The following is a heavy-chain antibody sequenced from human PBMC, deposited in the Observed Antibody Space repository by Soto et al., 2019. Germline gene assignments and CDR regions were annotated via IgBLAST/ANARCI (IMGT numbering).Heavy chain of an antibody. CDR2: INPSGGST. CDR3: ARERVITIFGVVIIAYNWFDP. Sequence: ASVKVSCKASGYTFTSYYMHWVRQAPGQGLEWMGIINPSGGSTNYAQKFQGRVTITADESTSTAYMELSSLRSEDTAVYYCARERVITIFGVVIIAYNWFDPWGQGTLVTVSS. V-gene: IGHV1-46*01. J-gene: IGHJ5*02. CDR1: GYTFTSYY. D-gene: IGHD3-3*01.